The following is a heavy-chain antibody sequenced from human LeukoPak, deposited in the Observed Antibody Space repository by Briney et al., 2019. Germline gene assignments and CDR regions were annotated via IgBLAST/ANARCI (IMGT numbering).Heavy chain of an antibody. CDR1: GYSFATYW. D-gene: IGHD6-13*01. J-gene: IGHJ4*02. V-gene: IGHV5-51*01. CDR3: ARLGMGVAAAGYYFDY. Sequence: GESLKISCEGSGYSFATYWIAWVRQMPGKGLEWMAIIYAGDSDTRYSPSFQGQVTISADKSISTAYLQWSSLQASDTAIYYCARLGMGVAAAGYYFDYWGQGTLVTVSS. CDR2: IYAGDSDT.